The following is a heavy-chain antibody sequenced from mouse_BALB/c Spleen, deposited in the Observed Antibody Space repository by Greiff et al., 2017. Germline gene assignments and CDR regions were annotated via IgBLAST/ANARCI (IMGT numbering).Heavy chain of an antibody. CDR1: GISITTGNYR. CDR3: ARYYGSSSPVFDY. D-gene: IGHD1-1*01. J-gene: IGHJ2*01. Sequence: EVKLQESGPGLVKPSQTVSLTCTVTGISITTGNYRWSWIRQFPGNKLEWIGYIYYSGTITYNPSLTSRTTITRDTSKNQFFLEMNSLTAEDTATYYCARYYGSSSPVFDYWGQGTTLTVSS. CDR2: IYYSGTI. V-gene: IGHV3-5*02.